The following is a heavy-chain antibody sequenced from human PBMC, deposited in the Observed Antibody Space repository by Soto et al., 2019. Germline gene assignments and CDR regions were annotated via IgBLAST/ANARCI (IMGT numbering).Heavy chain of an antibody. V-gene: IGHV3-15*01. CDR2: IKSKIDAETT. J-gene: IGHJ4*02. CDR1: GFTFSNAW. D-gene: IGHD5-12*01. Sequence: LSCAASGFTFSNAWMSWVRQAPGKGLEWVGRIKSKIDAETTDYAAPVEGRFTISRDDSKTTLYLQMNSLKTEDTAVYYCAKRGVGYSGPGFDYWGQGALVTVSS. CDR3: AKRGVGYSGPGFDY.